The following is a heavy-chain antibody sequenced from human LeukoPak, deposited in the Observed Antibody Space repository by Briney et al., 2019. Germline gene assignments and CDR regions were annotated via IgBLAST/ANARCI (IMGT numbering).Heavy chain of an antibody. V-gene: IGHV3-21*01. CDR2: ISSGSSYI. CDR3: AGGYYYESSGYYYSFDY. Sequence: GGSLRLSCAASGFTFSSYGMNWVRQAPGKGLEWVSSISSGSSYIYYADSVKGRFTISRDNAKNSLYLQMNSLRAEDTAVYYCAGGYYYESSGYYYSFDYWGQGILVTVSS. CDR1: GFTFSSYG. D-gene: IGHD3-22*01. J-gene: IGHJ4*02.